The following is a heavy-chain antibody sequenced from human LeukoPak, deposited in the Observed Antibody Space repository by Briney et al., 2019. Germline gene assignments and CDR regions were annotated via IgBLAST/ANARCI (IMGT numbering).Heavy chain of an antibody. J-gene: IGHJ4*02. CDR1: GLTFSYYY. Sequence: PGGSLRLSCAATGLTFSYYYMTWIRQAPGKGLEWVAYISSSGSTIYSADSVKGRFTVSRDNAKNSLFLHMNSLRAEDTAIYYCAIQITMIVVVPYFASWGQGTLVTVSS. V-gene: IGHV3-11*04. CDR2: ISSSGSTI. CDR3: AIQITMIVVVPYFAS. D-gene: IGHD3-22*01.